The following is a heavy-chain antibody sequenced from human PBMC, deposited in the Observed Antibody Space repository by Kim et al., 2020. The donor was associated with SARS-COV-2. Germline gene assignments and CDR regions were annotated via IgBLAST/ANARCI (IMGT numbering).Heavy chain of an antibody. CDR2: ISYDGSNK. J-gene: IGHJ4*02. CDR3: ARAGGGSYYAYFDY. D-gene: IGHD1-26*01. V-gene: IGHV3-30-3*01. CDR1: GFTFSSCA. Sequence: GGSLRLSCAASGFTFSSCAMHWVRQAPGKGLEWVAVISYDGSNKYYADSVKGRFTISRDNSKNTLYLQMNSLRAEDTAVYYCARAGGGSYYAYFDYWGQG.